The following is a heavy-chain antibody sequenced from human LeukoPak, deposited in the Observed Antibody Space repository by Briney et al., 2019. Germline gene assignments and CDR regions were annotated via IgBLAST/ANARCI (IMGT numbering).Heavy chain of an antibody. CDR2: MNPNSGNT. V-gene: IGHV1-8*01. D-gene: IGHD6-13*01. Sequence: ASVKVSCKASGYTFTSYDIYWVRQAPGQGLEWMGRMNPNSGNTGYAQKFQGRVTMTRNTYISTAYMELSSLRSEDTAVYYCARGSSRYSSSWYWWFDPWGQGTLVTVSS. J-gene: IGHJ5*02. CDR3: ARGSSRYSSSWYWWFDP. CDR1: GYTFTSYD.